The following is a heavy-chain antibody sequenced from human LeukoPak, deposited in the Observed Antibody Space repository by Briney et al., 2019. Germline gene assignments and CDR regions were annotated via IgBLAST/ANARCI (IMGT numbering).Heavy chain of an antibody. CDR3: ARDLRRATVTLFDY. Sequence: HPGGSLRLSCEASRFTFSSYWMSWVRQAPGKGLEWVANIKQDGSEKYYVDSVKGRFTISRDNAKNSLYLQMNSLRAEDTAVYYCARDLRRATVTLFDYWGQGTLVTVSS. J-gene: IGHJ4*02. D-gene: IGHD4-17*01. CDR1: RFTFSSYW. CDR2: IKQDGSEK. V-gene: IGHV3-7*05.